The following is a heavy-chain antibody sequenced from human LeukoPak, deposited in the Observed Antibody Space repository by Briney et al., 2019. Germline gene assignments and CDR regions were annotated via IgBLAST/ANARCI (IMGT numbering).Heavy chain of an antibody. Sequence: GGSLRLSCAASGFTFSDYYMSGIREAPGKGLEWGSYISSSGSTKYYADSVKGRFTISRDNAKNSYLQMNSLRAEDTAVYYCARDGHAYGRGSPHYWGQGTLVTVSS. V-gene: IGHV3-11*01. J-gene: IGHJ4*02. D-gene: IGHD3-10*01. CDR3: ARDGHAYGRGSPHY. CDR2: ISSSGSTK. CDR1: GFTFSDYY.